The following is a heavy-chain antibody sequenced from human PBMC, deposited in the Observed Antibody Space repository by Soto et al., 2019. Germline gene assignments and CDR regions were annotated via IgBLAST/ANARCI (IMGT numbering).Heavy chain of an antibody. CDR2: IYYSGST. Sequence: SETLSLTCTVSGGSISSSSYYWGWIRQPPGKGLEWIGSIYYSGSTYYNPSLKSRVTISVDTSKNQFSLKLSSVTAADTAVYYCARIPPSARERYYYYYYGMDVWGQGTTVTVSS. V-gene: IGHV4-39*01. CDR1: GGSISSSSYY. D-gene: IGHD6-25*01. J-gene: IGHJ6*02. CDR3: ARIPPSARERYYYYYYGMDV.